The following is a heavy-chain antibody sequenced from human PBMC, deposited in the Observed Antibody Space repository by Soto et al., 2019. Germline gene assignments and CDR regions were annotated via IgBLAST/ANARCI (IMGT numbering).Heavy chain of an antibody. CDR1: GGSISSGGYY. Sequence: SETLSLTCTVSGGSISSGGYYWSWIRQHPGKGLEWIGYIYYSGSTYYNPSLKSRVTISVDTSKNQFSLKLSSVTAADTAVYYCARGGYYDILTGYPKSFDYWGQGTLVTVSS. D-gene: IGHD3-9*01. V-gene: IGHV4-31*03. CDR2: IYYSGST. CDR3: ARGGYYDILTGYPKSFDY. J-gene: IGHJ4*02.